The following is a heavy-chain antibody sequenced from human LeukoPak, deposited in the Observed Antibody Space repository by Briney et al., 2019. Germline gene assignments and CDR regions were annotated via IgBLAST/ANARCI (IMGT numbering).Heavy chain of an antibody. D-gene: IGHD6-19*01. J-gene: IGHJ4*02. CDR2: IIPIFGTA. CDR3: ARVGVGFIAVAGTDLDY. V-gene: IGHV1-69*13. CDR1: GGTFSSYA. Sequence: SVKVSCKASGGTFSSYAISWVRQAPGQGLEWMGGIIPIFGTANYAQKFQGRVTITADESTSTAYMELSSLRSEVTAVYYCARVGVGFIAVAGTDLDYWGQGTLVTVSS.